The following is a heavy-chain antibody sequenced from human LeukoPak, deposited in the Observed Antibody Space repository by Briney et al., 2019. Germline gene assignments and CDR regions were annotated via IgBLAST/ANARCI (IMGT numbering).Heavy chain of an antibody. D-gene: IGHD2-2*01. J-gene: IGHJ4*02. CDR1: GFTLRNYA. CDR2: ISGDVGST. Sequence: GGSLRLSCAASGFTLRNYAMSWVRQAPGKGLEWVSAISGDVGSTYYADSVKGRFTISRDSSKNTLYLQMNSLRSEDTAVYYCAKVYGYCSSTSCSGGIDYWGQGTLVTVFS. V-gene: IGHV3-23*01. CDR3: AKVYGYCSSTSCSGGIDY.